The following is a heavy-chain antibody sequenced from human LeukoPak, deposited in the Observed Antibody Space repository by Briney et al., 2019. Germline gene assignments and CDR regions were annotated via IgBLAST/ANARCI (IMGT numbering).Heavy chain of an antibody. CDR3: ARAPIELQRFDY. CDR2: IYLRGST. D-gene: IGHD2-8*01. Sequence: GSLRLSCAGSGFTFRSYAMSWVRQPPGKGLEWIGEIYLRGSTNNNPSLKSRVTISVDKSKNQFSLKMSSVTAADTAVYYCARAPIELQRFDYWGQGTLVTVSS. CDR1: GFTFRSYAM. V-gene: IGHV4-4*02. J-gene: IGHJ4*02.